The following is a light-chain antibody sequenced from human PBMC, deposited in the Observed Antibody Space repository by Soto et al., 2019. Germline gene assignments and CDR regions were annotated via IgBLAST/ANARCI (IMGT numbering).Light chain of an antibody. J-gene: IGKJ3*01. CDR1: QGISNY. CDR3: QQLNSLPRT. Sequence: WTHTPSSPSASLGDKVTITCRASQGISNYLAWYQQKQGKAPKLLIYAASTLQSGVPSRFSGSGSGTDFTLTISSLQPEDFATYYCQQLNSLPRTFGPGTKVDI. CDR2: AAS. V-gene: IGKV1-9*01.